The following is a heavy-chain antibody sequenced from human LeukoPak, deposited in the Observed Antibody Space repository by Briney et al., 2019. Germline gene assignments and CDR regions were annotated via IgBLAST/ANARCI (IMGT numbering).Heavy chain of an antibody. V-gene: IGHV3-33*01. CDR1: GFTFSSYG. CDR2: IWYDGSNK. CDR3: ARDGVGSSWYPAWYYYGMDV. J-gene: IGHJ6*02. D-gene: IGHD6-13*01. Sequence: GGSLRLSCAASGFTFSSYGVHWVRQAPGKGLEWVAVIWYDGSNKYYADSVKGRFTISRDNSKNTLYLQMNSLRAEDTAVYYCARDGVGSSWYPAWYYYGMDVWGQGTTVTVSS.